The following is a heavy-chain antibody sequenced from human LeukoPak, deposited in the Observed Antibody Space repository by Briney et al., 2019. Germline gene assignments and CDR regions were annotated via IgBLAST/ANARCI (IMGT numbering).Heavy chain of an antibody. CDR2: INRGGST. D-gene: IGHD3-10*01. V-gene: IGHV4-34*01. CDR1: GGSFSGYY. Sequence: PSETLSLTCAVYGGSFSGYYWSWLRQPPGKGLEWIGEINRGGSTSYVPSLKSRVTVSLDTSKKQFSLKLTSVTAADTGVYYCARGYDSGSYYQFWGQGTLVTVSS. CDR3: ARGYDSGSYYQF. J-gene: IGHJ1*01.